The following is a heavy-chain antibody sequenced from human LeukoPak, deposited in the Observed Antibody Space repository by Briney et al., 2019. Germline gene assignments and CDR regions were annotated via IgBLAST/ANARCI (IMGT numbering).Heavy chain of an antibody. D-gene: IGHD2-2*01. V-gene: IGHV3-20*04. CDR1: GFAFEEHG. CDR3: ARAPITSPCYFDY. CDR2: INWSGGST. J-gene: IGHJ4*02. Sequence: GGSLRLSCTASGFAFEEHGMSWVRQVPGKGLEWVSGINWSGGSTGYADPLRGRFTISRDNAKNSLYLQMDSLRAEDTALYYCARAPITSPCYFDYWGQGTLVTVSS.